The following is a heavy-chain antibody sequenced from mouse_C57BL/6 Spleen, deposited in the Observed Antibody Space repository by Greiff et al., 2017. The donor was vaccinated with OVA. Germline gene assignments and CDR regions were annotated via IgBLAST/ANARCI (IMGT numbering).Heavy chain of an antibody. CDR3: ARSGDYDVFDY. CDR1: GYSITSGYY. Sequence: EVKLMESGPGLVKPSQSLSLTCSVTGYSITSGYYWNWIRQFPGNKLEWMGYISYDGSNNYNPSLKNRISITRDTSKNQFFLKLNSVTTEDTATYYCARSGDYDVFDYWGQGTTLTVSS. D-gene: IGHD2-4*01. V-gene: IGHV3-6*01. CDR2: ISYDGSN. J-gene: IGHJ2*01.